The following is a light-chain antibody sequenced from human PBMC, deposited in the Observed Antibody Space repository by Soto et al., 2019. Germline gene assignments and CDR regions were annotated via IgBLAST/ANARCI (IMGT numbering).Light chain of an antibody. CDR2: DVS. J-gene: IGLJ2*01. Sequence: QSALTQPRSVSASPGQSVTLSCTGSRSDVGVYNYVSWYQQHPGKAPKLMIYDVSKRPSGVPGRFSGSKSGNTASLTISGLQAEDEADYYCCSYGGGYTPLVFGGGTKVPS. CDR3: CSYGGGYTPLV. V-gene: IGLV2-11*01. CDR1: RSDVGVYNY.